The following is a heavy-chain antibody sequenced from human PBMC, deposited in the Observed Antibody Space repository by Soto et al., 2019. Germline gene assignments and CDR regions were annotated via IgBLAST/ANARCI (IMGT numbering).Heavy chain of an antibody. CDR3: ARVYGDYLDF. CDR1: GGSISSYY. V-gene: IGHV4-59*01. CDR2: IYYSGST. D-gene: IGHD4-17*01. J-gene: IGHJ4*02. Sequence: SETLSLTCTVSGGSISSYYWSWIRQPPGKGLEWIEYIYYSGSTNYNPSLKSRVTISVDTSKNQFSLKLSSVTAADTAVYYCARVYGDYLDFWGQGTLVTVSS.